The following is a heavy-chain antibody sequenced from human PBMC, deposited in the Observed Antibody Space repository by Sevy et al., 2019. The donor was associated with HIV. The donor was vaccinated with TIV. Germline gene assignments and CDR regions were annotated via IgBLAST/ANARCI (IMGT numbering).Heavy chain of an antibody. V-gene: IGHV3-66*02. CDR1: GFTASSRC. J-gene: IGHJ4*02. CDR2: ICGGGRI. CDR3: ARDDEGDSFAYFDY. D-gene: IGHD4-17*01. Sequence: GGSLRLSCVGSGFTASSRCMDWVRQAPGKGLEWLSVICGGGRIYYADSVKGRFTVSRDYSKNTVYLQMNNLRLEDTAVYYCARDDEGDSFAYFDYWGQGALVTVSS.